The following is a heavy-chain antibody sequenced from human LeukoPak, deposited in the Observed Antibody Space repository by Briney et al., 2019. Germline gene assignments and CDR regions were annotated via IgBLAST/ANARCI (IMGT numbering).Heavy chain of an antibody. Sequence: ASVKVSCKASGYTFTGYYMHWVRQAPGQGLEWMGWINPNSGGTNYAQKFQGRVTMTRDTSISTAYMELSRLRSDDTAVYYCARDRDSSGWYGYYWGQGTLVTVSS. V-gene: IGHV1-2*02. D-gene: IGHD6-19*01. CDR1: GYTFTGYY. J-gene: IGHJ4*02. CDR2: INPNSGGT. CDR3: ARDRDSSGWYGYY.